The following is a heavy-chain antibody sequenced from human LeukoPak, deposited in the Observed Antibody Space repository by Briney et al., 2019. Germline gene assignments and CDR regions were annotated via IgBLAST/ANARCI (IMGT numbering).Heavy chain of an antibody. V-gene: IGHV3-23*01. Sequence: GGTLRLSCAASGFTFSSYGMSWVRQAPGKGLEWVSAIGGSGGSTYYADSVKGRFTISRDNSKNTLYLQMNSLRAEDMAVYYCAEPGITMIGGVWCKGTTVTISS. CDR3: AEPGITMIGGV. CDR1: GFTFSSYG. CDR2: IGGSGGST. D-gene: IGHD3-10*02. J-gene: IGHJ6*04.